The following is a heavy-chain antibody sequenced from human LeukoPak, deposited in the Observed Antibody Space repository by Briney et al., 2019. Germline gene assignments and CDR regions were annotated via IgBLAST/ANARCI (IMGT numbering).Heavy chain of an antibody. CDR3: ARDGDFGVVQWYFDL. J-gene: IGHJ2*01. CDR2: IYYSGST. CDR1: GGSISSYY. D-gene: IGHD3-3*01. V-gene: IGHV4-59*01. Sequence: PSETLSLTCTVSGGSISSYYWSWLRQPPGKGLEWIGYIYYSGSTNYNPSLKSRVTISVDTSKNQFSLKLSSVTAADTAVYYCARDGDFGVVQWYFDLWGRGTLVTVSS.